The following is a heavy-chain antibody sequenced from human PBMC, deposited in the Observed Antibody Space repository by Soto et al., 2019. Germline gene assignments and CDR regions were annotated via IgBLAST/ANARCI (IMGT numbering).Heavy chain of an antibody. Sequence: QVQLQELGPGLVKPSGTLSLTCTVSGGSISNNNWWSWVRQTPEKGLEWIGQIYHSGNTNYNPSLKSRVSMSVDKSKNQFSLKMNSATAADTAVYYCARFLPGFVGENEAFDFWGHGTLVTVSS. V-gene: IGHV4-4*02. CDR2: IYHSGNT. D-gene: IGHD3-3*01. CDR1: GGSISNNNW. CDR3: ARFLPGFVGENEAFDF. J-gene: IGHJ4*01.